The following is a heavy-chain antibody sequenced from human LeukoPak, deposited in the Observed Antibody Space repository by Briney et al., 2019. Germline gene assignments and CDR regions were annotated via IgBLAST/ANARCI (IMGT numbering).Heavy chain of an antibody. Sequence: PSQTLSLTCTVSGGSISSGSYYWSWIRQPAGKGLEWIGRIYTSGSTNYNPSLKSRVTISVDTSKNQFSLKLSSVTAADTAVYYCASGIRAAMVGYYFDYWGQGTLVTVSS. CDR3: ASGIRAAMVGYYFDY. V-gene: IGHV4-61*02. J-gene: IGHJ4*02. CDR1: GGSISSGSYY. CDR2: IYTSGST. D-gene: IGHD5-18*01.